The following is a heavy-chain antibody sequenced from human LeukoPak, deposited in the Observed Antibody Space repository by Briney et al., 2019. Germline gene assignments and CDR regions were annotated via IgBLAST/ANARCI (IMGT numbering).Heavy chain of an antibody. CDR1: GDSISSYY. J-gene: IGHJ4*02. D-gene: IGHD6-13*01. CDR2: IYHSGST. CDR3: ATGYSSTWYYFDY. V-gene: IGHV4-59*01. Sequence: SETLSLTCTVSGDSISSYYWSWIRQPPGKGLEWIGYIYHSGSTNYNPSLKSRVTISADTSKDQFSLKLASVTAADTAVYYCATGYSSTWYYFDYWGQGTQVTVSS.